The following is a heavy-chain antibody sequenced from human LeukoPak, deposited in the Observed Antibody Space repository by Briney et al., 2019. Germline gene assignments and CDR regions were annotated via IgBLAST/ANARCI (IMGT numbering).Heavy chain of an antibody. J-gene: IGHJ4*02. CDR1: GGSVSSGSYY. V-gene: IGHV4-61*01. CDR3: ARDEQNYYDSSGYSY. D-gene: IGHD3-22*01. Sequence: SETLSLTCTVSGGSVSSGSYYWSWIRQPPGKGLEWIGYIHYSGSTNYNPSLKSRVTISVDTSKNQFSLKLSSVTAADTAVYYCARDEQNYYDSSGYSYWGQGTLVTVSS. CDR2: IHYSGST.